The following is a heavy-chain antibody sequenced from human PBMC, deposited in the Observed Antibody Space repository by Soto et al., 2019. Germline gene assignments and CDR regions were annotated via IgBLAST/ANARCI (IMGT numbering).Heavy chain of an antibody. J-gene: IGHJ4*02. CDR2: INSEGGYA. CDR3: ARGWGVTTYRDY. D-gene: IGHD4-17*01. CDR1: GFTFSYYW. V-gene: IGHV3-74*01. Sequence: EVQLVESGGGLVQPGGSLRLSCAASGFTFSYYWMHWVRQAPGKGLVWVSRINSEGGYATYADSVKGRFTISRDNAKNTLFLQMNSLRAEDTAVYYCARGWGVTTYRDYWGQGTLVTVSS.